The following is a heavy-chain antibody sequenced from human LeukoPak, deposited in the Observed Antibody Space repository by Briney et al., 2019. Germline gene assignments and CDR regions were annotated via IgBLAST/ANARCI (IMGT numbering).Heavy chain of an antibody. V-gene: IGHV3-33*01. CDR1: GFTFSSYG. J-gene: IGHJ4*02. CDR2: IWDDGSNI. Sequence: PGGSLRLSCAASGFTFSSYGMHWVRQAPGKGLEWVAVIWDDGSNIYYADSVKGRFTISRDNSKNTLYLQVNSLRAEDTAVYYCASQPTWPTDYWGQGTLVTVSS. CDR3: ASQPTWPTDY. D-gene: IGHD2-2*01.